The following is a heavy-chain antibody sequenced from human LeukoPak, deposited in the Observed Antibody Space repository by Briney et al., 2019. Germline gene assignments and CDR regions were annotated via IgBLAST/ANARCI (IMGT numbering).Heavy chain of an antibody. CDR3: ARSEGRCSSTSCYAGLGY. Sequence: PSETLSLTCTVSGGSISNYYWRWIRQPPGKGMEWIGYIYYSGSTNYNPSLKSRVTISVDTSKNQFSLKLSSVTAADTAVYYCARSEGRCSSTSCYAGLGYWGQGTLVTVSS. CDR1: GGSISNYY. V-gene: IGHV4-59*08. J-gene: IGHJ4*02. D-gene: IGHD2-2*01. CDR2: IYYSGST.